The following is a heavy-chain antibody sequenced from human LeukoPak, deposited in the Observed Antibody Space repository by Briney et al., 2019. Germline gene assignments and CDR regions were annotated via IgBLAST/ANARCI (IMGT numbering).Heavy chain of an antibody. J-gene: IGHJ4*02. CDR1: GGTFSSYA. CDR2: IIPIFGTA. D-gene: IGHD3-22*01. Sequence: GASVKVSCKASGGTFSSYAISWVRQAPGQGLEWMGRIIPIFGTANYAQKFQGRVTITTDESTSTAYMELSSLRSEDTAVYYCAREHYPTYYYDSSGYYGRYFDYWGQGTLVTVSS. CDR3: AREHYPTYYYDSSGYYGRYFDY. V-gene: IGHV1-69*05.